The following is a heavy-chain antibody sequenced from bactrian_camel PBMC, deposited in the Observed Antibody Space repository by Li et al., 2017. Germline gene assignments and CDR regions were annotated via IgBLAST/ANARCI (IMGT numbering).Heavy chain of an antibody. CDR2: IRADGSM. CDR1: GYIFSSCG. D-gene: IGHD2*01. J-gene: IGHJ4*01. V-gene: IGHV3S55*01. Sequence: QVQLVESGGGSVQAGGPLKLSCARSGYIFSSCGMGWYRQAPGSERQRVANIRADGSMDYVDSVKGRFTLSKENGNNILNLQTNSLKVEDTAMFYCAAVGPRAWARSGGYCSRNPNYWGQGTQVTVS. CDR3: AAVGPRAWARSGGYCSRNPNY.